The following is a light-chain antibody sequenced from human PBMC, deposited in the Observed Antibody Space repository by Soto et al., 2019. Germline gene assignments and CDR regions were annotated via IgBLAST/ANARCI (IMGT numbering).Light chain of an antibody. Sequence: EIVLTQSPDTLSLSPGERATLSCRASQSVSSSCLAWYLHKPGQAPRLLIYGASKRAIGIPDRFSGSGSGTDFTLTISRLEPEDFAVYYCQQSGTFGQGTKVEIK. CDR2: GAS. CDR3: QQSGT. V-gene: IGKV3-20*01. CDR1: QSVSSSC. J-gene: IGKJ1*01.